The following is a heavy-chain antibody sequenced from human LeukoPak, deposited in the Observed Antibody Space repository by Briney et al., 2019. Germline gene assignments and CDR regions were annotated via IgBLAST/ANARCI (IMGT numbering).Heavy chain of an antibody. CDR1: GFTFSNYA. CDR2: IKQDGSEK. V-gene: IGHV3-7*05. Sequence: GGSLRLSCAASGFTFSNYAMSWVRQDPGKGLEWVANIKQDGSEKYYVDSVKGRFTISRDNAKNSLHLQMNSLRAEDTAVYYCARDSFYYDSSGLFDYWGQGTLVTVSS. CDR3: ARDSFYYDSSGLFDY. D-gene: IGHD3-22*01. J-gene: IGHJ4*02.